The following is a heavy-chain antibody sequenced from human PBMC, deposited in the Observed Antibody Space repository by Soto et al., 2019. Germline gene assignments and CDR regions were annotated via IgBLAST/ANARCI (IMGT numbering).Heavy chain of an antibody. J-gene: IGHJ6*02. D-gene: IGHD2-15*01. CDR2: IDPSDSYT. V-gene: IGHV5-10-1*01. Sequence: PGESLKISCKGSGYSFTSYWISWVRQMPGKGLEWMGRIDPSDSYTNYSPSFQGHVTISADKPISTAYLQWSSLKASDTAMYYCARRRYCSGGSCYSRHYYYGMDVWGQGTTVTVSS. CDR3: ARRRYCSGGSCYSRHYYYGMDV. CDR1: GYSFTSYW.